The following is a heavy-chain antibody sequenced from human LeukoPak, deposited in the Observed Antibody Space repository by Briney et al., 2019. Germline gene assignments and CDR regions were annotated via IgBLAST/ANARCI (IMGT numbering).Heavy chain of an antibody. CDR2: INHSGST. CDR1: GGSFSGYH. D-gene: IGHD1-26*01. CDR3: ARSNSESYYRGYYFDY. J-gene: IGHJ4*02. V-gene: IGHV4-34*01. Sequence: SETLSLTCAVYGGSFSGYHWSWIRQPPGKGLEWIGEINHSGSTNYNPSLKSRVTISVDTSMNQFSLKLSSVTAADTAVYYCARSNSESYYRGYYFDYWGQGTLVTVSS.